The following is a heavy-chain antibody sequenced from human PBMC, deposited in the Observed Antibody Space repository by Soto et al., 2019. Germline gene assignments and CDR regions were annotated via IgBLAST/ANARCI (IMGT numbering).Heavy chain of an antibody. CDR3: VKNSPIGSTFSGYDGIDY. CDR1: GGTFSNDI. J-gene: IGHJ4*02. Sequence: QVQLVQSGAEVKKPGCSVKVSCESSGGTFSNDIITWVRQAPGQGLEWMGRIVLLLNIANYAQKFQGRVTITADKSTGTAYMELNSLTSEDTAAYYCVKNSPIGSTFSGYDGIDYWGQGTLVTVSS. V-gene: IGHV1-69*02. CDR2: IVLLLNIA. D-gene: IGHD5-12*01.